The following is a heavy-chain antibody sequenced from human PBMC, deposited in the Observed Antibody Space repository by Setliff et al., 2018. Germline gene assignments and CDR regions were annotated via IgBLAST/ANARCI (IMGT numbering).Heavy chain of an antibody. J-gene: IGHJ6*03. CDR1: GDSFSNYA. CDR3: AREGVDTRSSTDYRYYMDV. Sequence: SVKVSCKASGDSFSNYAISWVRQAPGQGLEWMGGIIPIFGTANYAQKFQGRVTITTDESTSTAYMELSSLRTEDTAVYYCAREGVDTRSSTDYRYYMDVWGKGTTVTVSS. CDR2: IIPIFGTA. V-gene: IGHV1-69*05. D-gene: IGHD5-18*01.